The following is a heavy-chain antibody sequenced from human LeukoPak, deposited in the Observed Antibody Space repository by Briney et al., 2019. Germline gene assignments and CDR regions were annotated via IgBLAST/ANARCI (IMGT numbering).Heavy chain of an antibody. Sequence: SETLSLTCTVSGGSISNYYWSWIRQPPGKGLEWIGYMYYSGSTNYNPSLKSRVTISVDRSKNQFSLKLSSVTAADTAVYYCAREGSYYGLDYWGQGTLVTVSS. V-gene: IGHV4-59*12. D-gene: IGHD1-26*01. CDR3: AREGSYYGLDY. J-gene: IGHJ4*02. CDR2: MYYSGST. CDR1: GGSISNYY.